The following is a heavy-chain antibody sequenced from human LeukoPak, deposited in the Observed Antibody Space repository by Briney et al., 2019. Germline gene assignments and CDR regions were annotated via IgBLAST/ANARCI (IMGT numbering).Heavy chain of an antibody. Sequence: SETLSLTCAASGGSIGSGTYSWSWIRQPPGKGLEWIGEINHSGSTNYNPSLKSRVTISVDPSKNLFSLKLSSVTAADTAVYYCARGPSRWLQLRGYFDYWGQGTLVTVSS. D-gene: IGHD5-24*01. CDR3: ARGPSRWLQLRGYFDY. J-gene: IGHJ4*02. CDR1: GGSIGSGTYS. V-gene: IGHV4-30-2*01. CDR2: INHSGST.